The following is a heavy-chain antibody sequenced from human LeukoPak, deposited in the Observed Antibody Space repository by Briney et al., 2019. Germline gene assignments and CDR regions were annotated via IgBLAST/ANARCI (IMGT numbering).Heavy chain of an antibody. CDR1: GFTFSSYS. V-gene: IGHV3-21*01. J-gene: IGHJ4*02. D-gene: IGHD3-22*01. Sequence: GGSLRLSCAASGFTFSSYSMNWVRQTPGKGLEWVSSISSSSSYIYYADSVKGRFTISRDNAKNSLYLQMNSLRAEDTAVYYCARGLYYYDSSGYIGYWGQGTLVTVSS. CDR2: ISSSSSYI. CDR3: ARGLYYYDSSGYIGY.